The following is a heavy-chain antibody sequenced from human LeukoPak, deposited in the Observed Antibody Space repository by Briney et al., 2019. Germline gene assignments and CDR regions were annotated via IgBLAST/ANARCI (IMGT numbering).Heavy chain of an antibody. V-gene: IGHV3-21*01. D-gene: IGHD3-10*01. J-gene: IGHJ4*02. CDR2: LSGGSSYI. CDR1: GFTFSNYA. Sequence: GGSLRLSCAASGFTFSNYAMSWVRQAPGKGLEWVSSLSGGSSYIFYADSVRGRFTVSRDNTKNSLYLQMDSLRAEDTAIYYCVRDPSYGSGNYYFDYWGQGILVTVSS. CDR3: VRDPSYGSGNYYFDY.